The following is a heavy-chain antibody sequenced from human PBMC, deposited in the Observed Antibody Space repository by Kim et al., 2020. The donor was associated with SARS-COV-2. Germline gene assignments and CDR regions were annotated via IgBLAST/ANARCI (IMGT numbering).Heavy chain of an antibody. J-gene: IGHJ4*02. Sequence: SGPTLVKPTQTLTLTCTFSGFSLSTSGVGVGWIRQPPGKALEWLALIYWDDDKRYSPSLKSRLTITKDTSKNQVVLTMTNMDPVDTATYYCAHSLDYYGSVSDNPVMHRYDYWGQGTLVTHSA. CDR3: AHSLDYYGSVSDNPVMHRYDY. CDR1: GFSLSTSGVG. V-gene: IGHV2-5*02. CDR2: IYWDDDK. D-gene: IGHD3-10*01.